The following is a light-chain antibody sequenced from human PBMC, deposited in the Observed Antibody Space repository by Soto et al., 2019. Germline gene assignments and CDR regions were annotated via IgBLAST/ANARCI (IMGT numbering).Light chain of an antibody. J-gene: IGLJ2*01. V-gene: IGLV2-14*01. Sequence: QSVLTQPASVSGSPGQSITISCTGTSSDVGGYNYVSWYQQHPGKAPKLMIYEVSNRPSGVSNRFSGSKSGNTASLTISGLQAEEEDDDACSSYSSYGARYVVFGGGTKLTVL. CDR1: SSDVGGYNY. CDR3: SSYSSYGARYVV. CDR2: EVS.